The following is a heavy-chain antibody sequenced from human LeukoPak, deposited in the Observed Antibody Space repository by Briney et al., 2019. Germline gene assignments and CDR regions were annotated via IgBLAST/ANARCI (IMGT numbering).Heavy chain of an antibody. Sequence: GPVKVSCKASGYTFTSYGISWVRQAPGQGLEWMGWISACNGNTNYAQKLQGRVTMTTDTSTNTAYMELRSLRSDDTAVYYCARDRASGTYNFDYWGQGTLVTVSS. J-gene: IGHJ4*02. V-gene: IGHV1-18*01. CDR1: GYTFTSYG. D-gene: IGHD1-26*01. CDR2: ISACNGNT. CDR3: ARDRASGTYNFDY.